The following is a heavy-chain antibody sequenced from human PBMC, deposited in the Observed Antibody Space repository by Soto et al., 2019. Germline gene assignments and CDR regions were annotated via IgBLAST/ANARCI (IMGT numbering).Heavy chain of an antibody. CDR2: IIPIFGTA. CDR3: AREFPGYCSSTSCYQFDP. V-gene: IGHV1-69*06. D-gene: IGHD2-2*01. J-gene: IGHJ5*02. CDR1: GYTFTSYG. Sequence: GASVKVSCKASGYTFTSYGISWVRQAPGQGLEWMGGIIPIFGTANYAQKFQGRVTITADKSTSTAYMELSSLRSEDTAVYYCAREFPGYCSSTSCYQFDPWGQGTLVTVSS.